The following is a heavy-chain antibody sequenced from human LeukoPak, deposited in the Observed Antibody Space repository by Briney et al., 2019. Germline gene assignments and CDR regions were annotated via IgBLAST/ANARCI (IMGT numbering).Heavy chain of an antibody. V-gene: IGHV3-23*01. CDR3: AKGTDTVVKDFDY. Sequence: GGSLRLSCAASGFTVSSNYMSWVRQAPGRGLEWVSGISGRGGSTYYADSVKGRFTISRDNSKNTLYLQMNSLRAEDTAVYYCAKGTDTVVKDFDYWGQGTLVTVSS. J-gene: IGHJ4*02. D-gene: IGHD4-23*01. CDR2: ISGRGGST. CDR1: GFTVSSNY.